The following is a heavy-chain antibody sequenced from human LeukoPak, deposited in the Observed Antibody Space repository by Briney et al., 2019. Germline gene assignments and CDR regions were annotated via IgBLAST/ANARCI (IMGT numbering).Heavy chain of an antibody. V-gene: IGHV3-11*01. J-gene: IGHJ3*02. D-gene: IGHD1-26*01. Sequence: GGSLRLSCAASGFTFSDYYMSWIRQAPGKGLEWVSYISSSSSGSTIYYADSVKGRFTISRDNAKNSPYLQMNSLRAEDTAVYYCARGDSGTYFYTFDIWGQGTMVTVSS. CDR2: ISSSSSGSTI. CDR1: GFTFSDYY. CDR3: ARGDSGTYFYTFDI.